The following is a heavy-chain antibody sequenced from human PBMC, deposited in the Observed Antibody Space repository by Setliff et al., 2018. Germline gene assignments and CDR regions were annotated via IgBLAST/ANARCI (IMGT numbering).Heavy chain of an antibody. CDR3: ATSDWYAAFDH. CDR1: GFTFSDYW. J-gene: IGHJ4*02. V-gene: IGHV3-74*01. D-gene: IGHD6-19*01. Sequence: LRLSCAASGFTFSDYWVYWVRQAPGKGLVWVSRISRDGSSTAYAGSVKGRFTISRDNARNSVYLQMNSLRAEDAAVYYCATSDWYAAFDHWGQGTLVTVSS. CDR2: ISRDGSST.